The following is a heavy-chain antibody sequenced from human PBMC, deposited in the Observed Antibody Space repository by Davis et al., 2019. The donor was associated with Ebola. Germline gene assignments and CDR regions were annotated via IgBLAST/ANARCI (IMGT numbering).Heavy chain of an antibody. Sequence: PGGSLRLSCAASGFTFSSYAMSWARQAPGKGLEWVSAISGSGGSTYYADSVKGRFTISRDNSKNTLYLQMNSLRAEDTAVYYCARAIGPYYYYGMDVWGQGTTVTVSS. V-gene: IGHV3-23*01. J-gene: IGHJ6*02. CDR1: GFTFSSYA. CDR2: ISGSGGST. CDR3: ARAIGPYYYYGMDV.